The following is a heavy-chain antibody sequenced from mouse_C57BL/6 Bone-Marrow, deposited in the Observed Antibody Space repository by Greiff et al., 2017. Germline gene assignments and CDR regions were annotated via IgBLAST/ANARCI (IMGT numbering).Heavy chain of an antibody. D-gene: IGHD1-1*01. J-gene: IGHJ3*01. CDR2: ISYDGSN. Sequence: EVQRVESGPGLVKPSQSLSLTCSVTGYSITSGYYWNWIRQFPGNKLEWMGYISYDGSNNYNPSLKNRISITRDTSKNQFFLKLNSVTTEDTVTYYCARDHYGPAWFAYWGQGTLVTVSA. CDR1: GYSITSGYY. V-gene: IGHV3-6*01. CDR3: ARDHYGPAWFAY.